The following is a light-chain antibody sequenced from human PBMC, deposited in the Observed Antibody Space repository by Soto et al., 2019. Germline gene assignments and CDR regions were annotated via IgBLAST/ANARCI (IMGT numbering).Light chain of an antibody. V-gene: IGKV1-5*01. CDR3: QHYNSYPA. Sequence: DIQMTQSPSTLSASVGDRVTITCRASQSISNWLAWYQQKPGKAPKLLIYDASSLESGVPSRFSGSGSGTEFTLTISSLQPDYFATYYCQHYNSYPAFGGGTKVEIK. CDR2: DAS. CDR1: QSISNW. J-gene: IGKJ4*01.